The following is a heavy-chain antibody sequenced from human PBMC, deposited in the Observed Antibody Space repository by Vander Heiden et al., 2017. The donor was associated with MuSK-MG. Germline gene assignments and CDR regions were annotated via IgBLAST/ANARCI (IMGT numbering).Heavy chain of an antibody. Sequence: EVQMLESGGGLVQPGGSLRLSCAASGVTFSTYAMTWVRQAPGKELYWFSGISGSGGSIVYADSVKGRVTISRDNSKNTLYLQMNCLRAEDTAVYYCAKLPTVLVADYFYYMDVWGKGTTVTVSS. V-gene: IGHV3-23*01. CDR2: ISGSGGSI. J-gene: IGHJ6*03. CDR1: GVTFSTYA. D-gene: IGHD2-15*01. CDR3: AKLPTVLVADYFYYMDV.